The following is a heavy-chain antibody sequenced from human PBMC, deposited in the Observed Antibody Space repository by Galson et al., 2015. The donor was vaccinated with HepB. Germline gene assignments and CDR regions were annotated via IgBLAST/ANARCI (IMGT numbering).Heavy chain of an antibody. Sequence: SLRLSCAASGFTFSSYGMHWVRQAPGKGLEWVAVISYDGSNKYYADSVKGRFTISRDNSKNTLYLQMNSLRAEDTAVYYCAKDQGGSGWSYFDYWGQGTLVTVSS. CDR3: AKDQGGSGWSYFDY. J-gene: IGHJ4*02. CDR1: GFTFSSYG. D-gene: IGHD6-19*01. V-gene: IGHV3-30*18. CDR2: ISYDGSNK.